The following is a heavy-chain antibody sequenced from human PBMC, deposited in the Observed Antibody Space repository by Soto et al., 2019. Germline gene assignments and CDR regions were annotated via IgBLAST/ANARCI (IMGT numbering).Heavy chain of an antibody. V-gene: IGHV3-23*01. CDR2: ISGSGDYT. CDR3: ARANYDILTAWDY. D-gene: IGHD3-9*01. J-gene: IGHJ4*02. Sequence: EVQLLESGGGLVQPGGSLRLSCAASGFIFSSYAMSWVRQAPGKGLDWVSAISGSGDYTYYADSVKGRFTISRDNSKNTLFLQRSSLRAEDTDIYYCARANYDILTAWDYWGQGTLVTLAS. CDR1: GFIFSSYA.